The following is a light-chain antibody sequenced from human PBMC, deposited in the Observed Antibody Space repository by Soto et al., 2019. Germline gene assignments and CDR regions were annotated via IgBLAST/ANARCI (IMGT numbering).Light chain of an antibody. CDR3: TSYTSSFTYV. V-gene: IGLV2-14*03. J-gene: IGLJ1*01. CDR1: SSDVGGYNF. CDR2: DVS. Sequence: QSALTQPASVSGSPGQSITISCTGTSSDVGGYNFVSWYQHHPGKAPKLIIYDVSNRPSGVSNRFSGSKSGSTASLTISGLQAEDEADYYCTSYTSSFTYVFGTGTKVTVL.